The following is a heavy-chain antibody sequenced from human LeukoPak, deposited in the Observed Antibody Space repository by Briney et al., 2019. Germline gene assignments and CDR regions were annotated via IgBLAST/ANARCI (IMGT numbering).Heavy chain of an antibody. CDR2: IYYSGST. D-gene: IGHD5-12*01. Sequence: SETLSLTCTVSGGSISSSSYYWGWIRQPPGKGLEWIVSIYYSGSTYYNPSLKSRVTISVDTSKNQFSLKLSSVTAADTAVYYCARKRAEYSGYLGAFDIWGQGTMVTVSS. CDR3: ARKRAEYSGYLGAFDI. CDR1: GGSISSSSYY. J-gene: IGHJ3*02. V-gene: IGHV4-39*01.